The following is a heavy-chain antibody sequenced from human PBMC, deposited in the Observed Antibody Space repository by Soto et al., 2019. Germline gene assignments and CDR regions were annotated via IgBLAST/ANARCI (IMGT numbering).Heavy chain of an antibody. Sequence: GGSLRLSCAASGFTFSSYAMSWVRQAPGKGLEWVSTIYAGGGTTHYAESVKGRFTISRDNSNNRLYLQLNNLRAEDTAVYFCAKDLIRGDGYVDFDYWGQGTLVTVS. D-gene: IGHD3-10*01. J-gene: IGHJ4*02. CDR2: IYAGGGTT. CDR3: AKDLIRGDGYVDFDY. CDR1: GFTFSSYA. V-gene: IGHV3-23*01.